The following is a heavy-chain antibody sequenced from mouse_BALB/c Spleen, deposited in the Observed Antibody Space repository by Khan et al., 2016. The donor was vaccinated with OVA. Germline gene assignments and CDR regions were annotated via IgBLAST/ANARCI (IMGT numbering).Heavy chain of an antibody. CDR3: TSGYGYSMDY. CDR2: IDPDNGDT. CDR1: GFNIKHYY. J-gene: IGHJ4*01. Sequence: VQLQQSGAELVRSGASVKLSCTVSGFNIKHYYIHWVKQRPEQGLERIGWIDPDNGDTEYAPKFQGKAAMTADTSSNTAYLHLSSLTSEDTAVYYCTSGYGYSMDYWGQGTSVTVSS. D-gene: IGHD2-2*01. V-gene: IGHV14-4*02.